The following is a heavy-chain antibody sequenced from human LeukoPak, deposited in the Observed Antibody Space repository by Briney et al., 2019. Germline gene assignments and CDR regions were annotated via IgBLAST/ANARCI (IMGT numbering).Heavy chain of an antibody. CDR3: ARTVRYFDL. CDR1: GGSISSYY. J-gene: IGHJ2*01. V-gene: IGHV4-59*01. CDR2: IYYSGST. Sequence: SETLSLTCTVSGGSISSYYRSWIRQPPGKGLEWIGYIYYSGSTNYNPSLKSRVTISVDTSKNQFSLKLSSVTAADTAVYYCARTVRYFDLWGRGTLVTVSS.